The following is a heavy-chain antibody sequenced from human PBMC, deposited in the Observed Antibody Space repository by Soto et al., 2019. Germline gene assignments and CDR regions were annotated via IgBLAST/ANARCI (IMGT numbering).Heavy chain of an antibody. D-gene: IGHD2-15*01. J-gene: IGHJ4*02. CDR2: ISYGGTT. CDR1: GGSMNSGGYC. V-gene: IGHV4-31*03. Sequence: QVQLQESGPGLVKPSQTLSLTCTVSGGSMNSGGYCWNWIRQHPGEGLEWIGCISYGGTTSYNPSLKNRLTISVDASKNPSSLMLNSVTAADTAVYYCSRGILVWGQGALITVSS. CDR3: SRGILV.